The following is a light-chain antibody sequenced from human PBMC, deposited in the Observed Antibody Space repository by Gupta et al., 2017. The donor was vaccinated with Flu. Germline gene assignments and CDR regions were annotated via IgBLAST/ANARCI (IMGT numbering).Light chain of an antibody. V-gene: IGLV2-14*01. CDR1: SSDVGGYNY. J-gene: IGLJ1*01. CDR3: SSYTSSNTHV. Sequence: QSALTQPASVSGSPGQSITISCTGTSSDVGGYNYVSWYQQHPGKAPKLMIYEVSNRPSGVSNRFSGSKSDNTASLTISGLQAEDVADYYCSSYTSSNTHVFGTGIKVTVL. CDR2: EVS.